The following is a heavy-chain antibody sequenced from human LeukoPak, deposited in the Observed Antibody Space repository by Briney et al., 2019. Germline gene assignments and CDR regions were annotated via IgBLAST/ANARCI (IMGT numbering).Heavy chain of an antibody. V-gene: IGHV3-21*01. J-gene: IGHJ4*02. D-gene: IGHD6-13*01. CDR3: TRSMYSSSWYFDY. Sequence: PGGSLRLSCAASGFAFNSYTMNWVRQAPGKGLEWVSSITSGSTYIYYADSLKGRFTISTDNAKDSLYLQMNSLRAEDTAVYYCTRSMYSSSWYFDYWGQGTLVTVS. CDR2: ITSGSTYI. CDR1: GFAFNSYT.